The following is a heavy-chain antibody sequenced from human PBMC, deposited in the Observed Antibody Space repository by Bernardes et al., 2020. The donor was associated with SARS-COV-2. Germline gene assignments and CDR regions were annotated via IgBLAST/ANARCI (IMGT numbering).Heavy chain of an antibody. J-gene: IGHJ6*02. D-gene: IGHD2-2*01. V-gene: IGHV1-46*01. CDR1: GYTFTSYY. CDR2: INPSGGST. CDR3: ARDIVVVPAAIQGGRYYYYGMDG. Sequence: ASVKVSCKASGYTFTSYYMHWVRQAPGQGLEWMGIINPSGGSTSYAQKFQGRVTMTRDTSTSTVYMELSSLRSEDTAVYYCARDIVVVPAAIQGGRYYYYGMDGWGQGTTVTVSS.